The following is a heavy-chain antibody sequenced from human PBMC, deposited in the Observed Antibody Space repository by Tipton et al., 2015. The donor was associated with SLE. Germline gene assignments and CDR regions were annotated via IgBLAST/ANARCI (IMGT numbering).Heavy chain of an antibody. V-gene: IGHV3-30*02. CDR2: IRFDGGGK. D-gene: IGHD4-17*01. CDR3: ARDGEWGTVTPMEALDV. CDR1: GFTFSNYG. Sequence: SLRLSCAASGFTFSNYGMDWVRQAPGKGLEWVAFIRFDGGGKYYDDSVKGRFTISRDNSKNTLYLQMNSLRAEDGATYYCARDGEWGTVTPMEALDVWGHGTMVTVSS. J-gene: IGHJ3*01.